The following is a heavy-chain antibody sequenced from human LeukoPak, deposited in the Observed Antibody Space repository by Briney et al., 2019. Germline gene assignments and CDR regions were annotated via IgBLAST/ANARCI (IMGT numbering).Heavy chain of an antibody. CDR1: GFIFSSHA. Sequence: GGSLRLSCAGSGFIFSSHAMSWVRQAPGKGLEWVSAFSVGGGGAYYADSVTGRFTISRDTSKNTLYLHMSSLRAEDRAVYYCAKNEGTTMTYFDFWGQGALVTVSS. J-gene: IGHJ4*02. CDR2: FSVGGGGA. D-gene: IGHD3-22*01. V-gene: IGHV3-23*01. CDR3: AKNEGTTMTYFDF.